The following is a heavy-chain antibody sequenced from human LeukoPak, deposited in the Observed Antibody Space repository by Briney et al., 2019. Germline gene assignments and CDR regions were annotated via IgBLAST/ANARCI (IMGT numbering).Heavy chain of an antibody. CDR1: GGSISSYY. J-gene: IGHJ4*02. CDR3: ATHYYDSSGPITPRFDY. CDR2: IYYSGST. Sequence: SETLSLTCTVSGGSISSYYWSWIRQPPGKGLEWIGYIYYSGSTNYNPSLKSRVTISVDTSKNQFSLKLSSVTAADTAVYYCATHYYDSSGPITPRFDYWGQGTLVTVSS. D-gene: IGHD3-22*01. V-gene: IGHV4-59*01.